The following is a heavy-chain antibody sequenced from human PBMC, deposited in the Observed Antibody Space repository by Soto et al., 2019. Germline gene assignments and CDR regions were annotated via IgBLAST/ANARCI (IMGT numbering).Heavy chain of an antibody. D-gene: IGHD3-9*01. CDR1: GGSISSGGYS. J-gene: IGHJ4*02. Sequence: PSETLSLTCAVSGGSISSGGYSWSWIRQPPGKGLDWIGYIYHSGSTYYNPSLKSRVTISVDRSKNQFFLKLSSVTAADTAVYYCARGGIRYFDWLPSFDYWGQGTLVTVSS. V-gene: IGHV4-30-2*01. CDR2: IYHSGST. CDR3: ARGGIRYFDWLPSFDY.